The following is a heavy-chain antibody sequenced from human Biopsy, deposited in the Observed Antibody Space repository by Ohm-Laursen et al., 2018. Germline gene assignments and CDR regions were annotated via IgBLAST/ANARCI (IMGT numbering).Heavy chain of an antibody. CDR2: IYYRGNT. CDR3: ARRLPLRGFAFDV. D-gene: IGHD3-10*01. J-gene: IGHJ3*01. CDR1: GDSITSYF. V-gene: IGHV4-59*08. Sequence: SETPSLTCTVSGDSITSYFWNWIRQAPGKGLEWIGNIYYRGNTNYSPSLKSRATISLDSSKNQFSLNLNSVTATDTAVYYCARRLPLRGFAFDVWGQGTVVTVS.